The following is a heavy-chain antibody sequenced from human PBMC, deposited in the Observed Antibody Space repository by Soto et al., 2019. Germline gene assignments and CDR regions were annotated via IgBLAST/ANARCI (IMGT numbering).Heavy chain of an antibody. J-gene: IGHJ6*03. Sequence: QVQLVESGGGLVKPGGSLRLSCAASGFTFSDYYMSWIRQAPGKGLEWVSYISSSGSTIYYADSVKGRFTISRDNPKNSLYVQMNSLRAEDTAVYYCARDPVYCSSTSCYGVYYYMDVWGKGTTVTVSS. CDR2: ISSSGSTI. V-gene: IGHV3-11*01. D-gene: IGHD2-2*01. CDR3: ARDPVYCSSTSCYGVYYYMDV. CDR1: GFTFSDYY.